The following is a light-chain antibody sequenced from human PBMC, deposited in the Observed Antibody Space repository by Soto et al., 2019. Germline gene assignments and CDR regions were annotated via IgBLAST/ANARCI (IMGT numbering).Light chain of an antibody. CDR2: RAS. Sequence: EIVMTQSPATLSVSPGERATFSCRASQSVSSNLAWYQQKPGQAPRLLIYRASTRATGIPARFSGSGSGTDFTLTITSLQSEDFAVYYCQHYHNWPPWTFGQGTKVEIK. CDR3: QHYHNWPPWT. V-gene: IGKV3-15*01. CDR1: QSVSSN. J-gene: IGKJ1*01.